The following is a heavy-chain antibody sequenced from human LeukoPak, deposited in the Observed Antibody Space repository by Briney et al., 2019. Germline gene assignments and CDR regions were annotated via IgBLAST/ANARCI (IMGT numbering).Heavy chain of an antibody. V-gene: IGHV3-66*01. D-gene: IGHD3-10*01. CDR3: ARGLGALVTMVRGVITDWFDP. CDR1: GFTVSSNY. Sequence: GGSLRLSCAASGFTVSSNYMSWDRQAPGKGLEWVSVIYSGGSTYYADSVKGRLTISRDNSKNTLYLQMNSLRAEDTAVYYCARGLGALVTMVRGVITDWFDPWGQGTLVTVSS. CDR2: IYSGGST. J-gene: IGHJ5*02.